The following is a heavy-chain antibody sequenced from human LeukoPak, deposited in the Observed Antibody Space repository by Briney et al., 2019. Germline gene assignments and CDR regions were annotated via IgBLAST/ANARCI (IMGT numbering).Heavy chain of an antibody. CDR1: GFTFSSYV. CDR2: ITSNGGTT. Sequence: GGSRRLSCPASGFTFSSYVMHWVRQAPGKGLEYVSAITSNGGTTYYADSVKGRFTISRDNSKNTLYLQMSSLRAEDTGVFYCVRYYYDSSGYQRYFDYWGQGTLVTVSS. J-gene: IGHJ4*02. V-gene: IGHV3-64D*09. D-gene: IGHD3-22*01. CDR3: VRYYYDSSGYQRYFDY.